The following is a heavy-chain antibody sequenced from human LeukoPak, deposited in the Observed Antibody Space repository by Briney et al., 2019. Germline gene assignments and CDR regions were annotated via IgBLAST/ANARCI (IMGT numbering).Heavy chain of an antibody. D-gene: IGHD4-23*01. Sequence: SETLSLTCTVSGASISSFYWSWIRQPPGKGLEWIGYIYYSGSINYNPSLKSRVTISVDTSKNQFSLRLRSVTAADTAVYYCARGGLRTTVVTHFDYWGQGTLVTVSS. J-gene: IGHJ4*02. CDR2: IYYSGSI. V-gene: IGHV4-59*08. CDR1: GASISSFY. CDR3: ARGGLRTTVVTHFDY.